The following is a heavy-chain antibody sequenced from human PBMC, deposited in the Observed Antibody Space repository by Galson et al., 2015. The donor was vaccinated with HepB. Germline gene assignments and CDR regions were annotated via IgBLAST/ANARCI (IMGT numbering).Heavy chain of an antibody. CDR3: ARSSNKWGYYDILTGYPPTTEYYFDY. CDR1: GYTFTSYD. CDR2: MNPNSGNT. Sequence: SVKVSCKASGYTFTSYDINWVRQATGQGLEWMGWMNPNSGNTGYAQKFQGRVTMTRNISISTAYMELSSLRSEDTAVYYCARSSNKWGYYDILTGYPPTTEYYFDYWSQGTLVTVSS. V-gene: IGHV1-8*01. D-gene: IGHD3-9*01. J-gene: IGHJ4*02.